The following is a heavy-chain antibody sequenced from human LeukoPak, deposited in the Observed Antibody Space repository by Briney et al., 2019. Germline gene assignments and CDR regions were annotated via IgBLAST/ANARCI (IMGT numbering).Heavy chain of an antibody. D-gene: IGHD5-24*01. Sequence: ASVKVSCKASGGTFRSNAISWVRQAPGQGLEWMGIINPSGGTTNYAQKFQGRVTMTRDTSTSTVHMELSSLRSEDTAVYYCARAGGGDGYNYVYWGQGTLVTVSS. CDR3: ARAGGGDGYNYVY. CDR1: GGTFRSNA. CDR2: INPSGGTT. V-gene: IGHV1-46*01. J-gene: IGHJ4*02.